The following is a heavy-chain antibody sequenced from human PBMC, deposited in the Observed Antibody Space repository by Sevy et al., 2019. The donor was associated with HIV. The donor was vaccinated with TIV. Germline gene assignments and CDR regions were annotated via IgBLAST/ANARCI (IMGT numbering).Heavy chain of an antibody. CDR3: AKGPGVYQPQYYKDSSGYYGY. J-gene: IGHJ4*02. CDR1: GFTFSSYG. D-gene: IGHD3-22*01. CDR2: IWYDGSNK. Sequence: GGSLRLSCAASGFTFSSYGMHWVRQAPGKGLEWVAVIWYDGSNKYYADSVKGRLTISRDNPKKMLYLQMNSLRAEDRAVDYCAKGPGVYQPQYYKDSSGYYGYWGQGTLVTVSS. V-gene: IGHV3-33*06.